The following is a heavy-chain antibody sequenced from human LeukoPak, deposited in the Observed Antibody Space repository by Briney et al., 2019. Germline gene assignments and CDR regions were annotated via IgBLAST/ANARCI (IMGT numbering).Heavy chain of an antibody. Sequence: PSETLSLTCTVSGGSISSSSYYWGWTRQPPGKGLEWIGGIYSSGSTYYNPSLKSRVTISVDTSKNQFSLKLSSVTAADTAVYYCARIVVADFDYWGQGTLVTVSS. D-gene: IGHD3-22*01. CDR2: IYSSGST. J-gene: IGHJ4*02. CDR3: ARIVVADFDY. V-gene: IGHV4-39*01. CDR1: GGSISSSSYY.